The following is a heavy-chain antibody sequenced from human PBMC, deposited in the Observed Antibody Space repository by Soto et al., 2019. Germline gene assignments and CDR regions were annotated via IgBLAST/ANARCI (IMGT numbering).Heavy chain of an antibody. CDR1: GFTFSSYW. J-gene: IGHJ5*02. V-gene: IGHV3-7*01. Sequence: GGSLRLSCAASGFTFSSYWMSWVRQAPGKGLEWVANIKQDGSEKYYVDSVKGRFTISRDNAKNSLYLQMNSLRAEDTAVYYCVRVRVTMVRGVILNWSFDPWGQGTLVTVSS. D-gene: IGHD3-10*01. CDR3: VRVRVTMVRGVILNWSFDP. CDR2: IKQDGSEK.